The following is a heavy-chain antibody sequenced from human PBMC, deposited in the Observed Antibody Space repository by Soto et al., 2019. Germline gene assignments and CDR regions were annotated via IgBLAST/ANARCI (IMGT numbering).Heavy chain of an antibody. CDR1: GYSISSGYY. D-gene: IGHD2-15*01. CDR3: AKDRCSGGSCYGYYFDY. Sequence: SETLSLTCTVSGYSISSGYYWGWIRQPPGKGLEWIGSIYHSGSTYYNPSLKSRVTISVDTSKNQFSLKLSSVTAADTAVYYCAKDRCSGGSCYGYYFDYWGQGTLVTVSS. J-gene: IGHJ4*02. CDR2: IYHSGST. V-gene: IGHV4-38-2*02.